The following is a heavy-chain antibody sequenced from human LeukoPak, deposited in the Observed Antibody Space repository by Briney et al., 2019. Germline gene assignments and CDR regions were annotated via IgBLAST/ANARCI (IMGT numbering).Heavy chain of an antibody. CDR3: AREDGDHHTYYFDY. CDR2: IIPTFGTA. V-gene: IGHV1-69*05. Sequence: ASVKVSCKASGGTFSSYAISWVRQAPGQGLEWMGRIIPTFGTANYAQKFQGRVTITTDESTSTAYMELSSLRSEDTAVYYCAREDGDHHTYYFDYWGQGTLVTVSS. D-gene: IGHD4-17*01. J-gene: IGHJ4*02. CDR1: GGTFSSYA.